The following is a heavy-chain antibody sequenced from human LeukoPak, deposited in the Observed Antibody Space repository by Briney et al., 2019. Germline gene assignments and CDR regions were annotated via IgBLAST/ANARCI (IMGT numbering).Heavy chain of an antibody. CDR3: AKDQRFGDLDDY. V-gene: IGHV3-23*01. CDR2: ISGSAITT. J-gene: IGHJ4*02. Sequence: SGGSLRLSCTTSGFTFSNYAMSWVRQAPGKGLEWVSSISGSAITTYYADSVKGRFAISRDNSKNTLYLQMTSLRAEDTAVYYCAKDQRFGDLDDYRGQGTLVTASS. CDR1: GFTFSNYA. D-gene: IGHD3-10*01.